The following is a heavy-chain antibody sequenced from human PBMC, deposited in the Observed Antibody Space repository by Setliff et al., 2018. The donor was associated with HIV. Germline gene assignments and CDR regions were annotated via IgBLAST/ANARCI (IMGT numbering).Heavy chain of an antibody. CDR3: ARGLGALEWEKRDGDAFDI. V-gene: IGHV1-8*02. Sequence: VASVKVSCKASGYTFTNYDVNWLRQATGQGLEWMGWMTPNSGNTGSAQKFQGRVSMTRNISISTAYMGLRSLTSEDTAVYFCARGLGALEWEKRDGDAFDIWGQGTMVTVSS. J-gene: IGHJ3*02. CDR2: MTPNSGNT. CDR1: GYTFTNYD. D-gene: IGHD3-3*01.